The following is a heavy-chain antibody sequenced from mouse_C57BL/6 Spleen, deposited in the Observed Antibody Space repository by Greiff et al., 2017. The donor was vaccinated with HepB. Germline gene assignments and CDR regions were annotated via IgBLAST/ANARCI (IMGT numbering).Heavy chain of an antibody. V-gene: IGHV6-3*01. CDR2: IRLKSDNYAT. Sequence: EVQLVESGGGLVQPGGSMKLSCVASGFTFSNYWMNWVRQSPEKGLEWVAQIRLKSDNYATHYAESVKGRFTISRDDSKSSVYLQMNNLRAEDTGIYYCTGRYSGYFDVWGTGTTVTVSS. J-gene: IGHJ1*03. CDR3: TGRYSGYFDV. CDR1: GFTFSNYW.